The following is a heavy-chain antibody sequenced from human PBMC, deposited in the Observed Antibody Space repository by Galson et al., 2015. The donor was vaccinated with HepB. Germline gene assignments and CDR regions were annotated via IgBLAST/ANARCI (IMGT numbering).Heavy chain of an antibody. D-gene: IGHD5-12*01. CDR3: VKDGTATMTHLDY. Sequence: SLRLSCAASGFSFSDYGMHWVRQAPGKGLEHVSTITKNGDNTYYADSLKGRFTISRDNSKNTLYLQMSGLRVEDTALYYCVKDGTATMTHLDYWGQGTLVTVSS. J-gene: IGHJ4*02. CDR2: ITKNGDNT. V-gene: IGHV3-64D*06. CDR1: GFSFSDYG.